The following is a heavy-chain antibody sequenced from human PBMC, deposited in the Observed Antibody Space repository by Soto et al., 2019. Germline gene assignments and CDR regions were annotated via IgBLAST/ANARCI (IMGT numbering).Heavy chain of an antibody. D-gene: IGHD2-21*02. Sequence: LVESGGALVYPGGSLRLSCIASGFSFSDYSMNWVRQAPGKGLQWVSYIPSSSDKTYYADSVKGRFTVSRDNAKNALFLEMNSLRDDDTATYYCARLPKGSLVTAWGQGTRVTVSS. CDR2: IPSSSDKT. CDR3: ARLPKGSLVTA. CDR1: GFSFSDYS. J-gene: IGHJ4*02. V-gene: IGHV3-48*02.